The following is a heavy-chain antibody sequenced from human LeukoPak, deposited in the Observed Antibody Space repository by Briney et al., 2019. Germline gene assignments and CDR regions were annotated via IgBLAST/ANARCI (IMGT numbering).Heavy chain of an antibody. CDR3: ARGSRENYYDSSGYLDY. V-gene: IGHV4-59*01. CDR2: IYYSGST. CDR1: GGSISSYY. J-gene: IGHJ4*02. D-gene: IGHD3-22*01. Sequence: SETLSLTCTVSGGSISSYYWSWIRQPPGKGLEWIGYIYYSGSTNYNPSLKSRVTISVDTSKNQFSLKLSSVAAADTAVYYCARGSRENYYDSSGYLDYWGQGTLVTVSS.